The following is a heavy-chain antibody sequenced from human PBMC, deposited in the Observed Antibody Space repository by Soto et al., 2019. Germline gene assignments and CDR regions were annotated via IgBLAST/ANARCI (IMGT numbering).Heavy chain of an antibody. CDR2: INEDSTYI. Sequence: EVRLVESGGGLVKPGGSLRLSCAASGFTFSAFSMNWVRQAPGKGLEWLSSINEDSTYIYYGDSWRGRSTISRDNAKDSLYLRMGSPGAEDAAVYYCVRDCARYFRSGYMDVWGDGATVIVS. CDR3: VRDCARYFRSGYMDV. V-gene: IGHV3-21*02. J-gene: IGHJ6*03. CDR1: GFTFSAFS. D-gene: IGHD3-9*01.